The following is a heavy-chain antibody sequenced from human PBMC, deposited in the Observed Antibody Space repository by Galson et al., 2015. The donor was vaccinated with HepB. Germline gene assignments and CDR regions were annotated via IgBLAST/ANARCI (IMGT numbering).Heavy chain of an antibody. J-gene: IGHJ6*02. CDR2: ISSSSSYI. V-gene: IGHV3-21*01. CDR3: ARDYCSSTSCPYYYYGMDV. D-gene: IGHD2-2*01. CDR1: GFTFSSYS. Sequence: SLRLSCAASGFTFSSYSMNWVRQAPGKGLEWVSSISSSSSYIYYADSVKGRFTISRDNAKNSLYLQMNSLRAEDTAVYYCARDYCSSTSCPYYYYGMDVWGQGTTVTVSS.